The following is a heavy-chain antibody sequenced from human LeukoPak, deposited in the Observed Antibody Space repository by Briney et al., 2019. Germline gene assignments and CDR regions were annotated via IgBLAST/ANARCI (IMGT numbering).Heavy chain of an antibody. CDR2: ISGSGGST. Sequence: GGSLRLSCAASGFTFSSYATSWVRQAPGKGLEWVSAISGSGGSTYYADSVKGRFTISRDNSKNTLYLQMNSLRAEDTAVYYCAKDKGRLGELDYWGQGTLVTVSS. CDR1: GFTFSSYA. D-gene: IGHD3-16*01. J-gene: IGHJ4*02. V-gene: IGHV3-23*01. CDR3: AKDKGRLGELDY.